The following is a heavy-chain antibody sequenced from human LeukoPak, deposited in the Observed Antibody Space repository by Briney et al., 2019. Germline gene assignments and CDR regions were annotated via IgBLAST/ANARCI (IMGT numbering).Heavy chain of an antibody. V-gene: IGHV4-61*02. CDR2: IYTGGST. D-gene: IGHD2-2*01. CDR3: AGIGQYQLLPHAFDI. Sequence: PSETLSLTCTVSGGSIGSSSYYWNWVRQPAGEGLEWIGRIYTGGSTNYNPSLKSRVTISVDTSKNQFSLKLSSVTAADTAVYFCAGIGQYQLLPHAFDIWGQGTMVTVSS. CDR1: GGSIGSSSYY. J-gene: IGHJ3*02.